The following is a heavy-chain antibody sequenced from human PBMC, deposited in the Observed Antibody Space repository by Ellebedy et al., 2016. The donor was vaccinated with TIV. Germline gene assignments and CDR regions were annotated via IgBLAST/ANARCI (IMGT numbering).Heavy chain of an antibody. V-gene: IGHV4-39*07. CDR2: IYYSGSA. CDR3: GRDQWGLDWFDP. CDR1: GGSISNSDYY. J-gene: IGHJ5*02. D-gene: IGHD1-26*01. Sequence: MPSETLSLTCTVSGGSISNSDYYWNWIRQPPGKGLEWIGSIYYSGSAYYNPSLKSRVTVSVDTSKNQFSMRLSSVTAADTALYYCGRDQWGLDWFDPWGQGTLVTVSS.